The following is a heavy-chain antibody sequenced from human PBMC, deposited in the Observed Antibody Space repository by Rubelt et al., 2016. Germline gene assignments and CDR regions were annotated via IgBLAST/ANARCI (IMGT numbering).Heavy chain of an antibody. D-gene: IGHD3-10*01. Sequence: QVQLVQSGGEVKKPGASVKISCKASGYIFSNYGTSWVRQAPGRGREWMGWSSTFNGNTDNAQKLQGRITVTTDKPTSTVYMERRSLRSDDTAMYYCASDYGVWGQGTTVTVS. CDR3: ASDYGV. V-gene: IGHV1-18*01. CDR2: SSTFNGNT. CDR1: GYIFSNYG. J-gene: IGHJ6*02.